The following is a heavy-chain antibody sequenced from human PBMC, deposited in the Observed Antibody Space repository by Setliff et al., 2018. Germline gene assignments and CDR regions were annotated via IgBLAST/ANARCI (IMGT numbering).Heavy chain of an antibody. J-gene: IGHJ4*02. V-gene: IGHV4-34*01. CDR2: INHSGST. D-gene: IGHD3-3*01. CDR3: ARRYNFWSGYFDY. CDR1: GGSFSGYY. Sequence: SETLSLTCAVYGGSFSGYYWSWIRQPPGKGLEWIGEINHSGSTNYNPSLKSRVTISVDTSKNQFSLTLSSVTAADTAVYYCARRYNFWSGYFDYWGQGTLVTVSS.